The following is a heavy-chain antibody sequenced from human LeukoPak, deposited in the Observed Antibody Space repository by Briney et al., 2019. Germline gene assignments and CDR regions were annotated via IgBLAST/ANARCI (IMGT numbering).Heavy chain of an antibody. CDR3: ARRAGAYSHPYDY. CDR1: GGSFSGYY. V-gene: IGHV4-34*01. J-gene: IGHJ4*02. D-gene: IGHD4/OR15-4a*01. Sequence: SETLSLTCAVHGGSFSGYYWSWIRQPPGKGLEWIGEINHSGSTNYNPSLKSRVTISVDTSKNQFSLKLSSVTAADTAVYYCARRAGAYSHPYDYWGQGTLVTVSS. CDR2: INHSGST.